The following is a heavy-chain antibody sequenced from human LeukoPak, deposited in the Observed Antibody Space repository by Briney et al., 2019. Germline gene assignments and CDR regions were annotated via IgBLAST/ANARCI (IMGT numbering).Heavy chain of an antibody. D-gene: IGHD2-2*01. CDR1: GGSFSGYY. CDR3: ARLKGVYCSSTSCYAGRYWFDP. Sequence: PSETLSLTCAVYGGSFSGYYWSWIRQPPGKGLEWIGEINHSGSTNYNPSLKSRVTISVDTSKNQFSLKLSPVTAADTAVYYCARLKGVYCSSTSCYAGRYWFDPWGQGTLVTVSS. CDR2: INHSGST. V-gene: IGHV4-34*01. J-gene: IGHJ5*02.